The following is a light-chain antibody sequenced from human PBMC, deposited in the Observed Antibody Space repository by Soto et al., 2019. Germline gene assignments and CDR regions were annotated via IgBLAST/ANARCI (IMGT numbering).Light chain of an antibody. J-gene: IGKJ4*01. CDR3: QRYNNWPLT. V-gene: IGKV3-15*01. Sequence: EVVMAQSPATLSVSPGERATLSCRASQSVSSNVAWYQQKPGQAPRLLIYDASTRATGIPARFSASGSRTEFTLTISSLQSEDFAVYYCQRYNNWPLTFGGGTKVEIK. CDR2: DAS. CDR1: QSVSSN.